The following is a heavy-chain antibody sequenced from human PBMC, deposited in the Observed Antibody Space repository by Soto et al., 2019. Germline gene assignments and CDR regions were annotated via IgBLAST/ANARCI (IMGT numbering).Heavy chain of an antibody. J-gene: IGHJ6*02. Sequence: GASVKVSCKASGYTFTSYDINWVRQATGQGLEWMGWISAYNGNTNYAQKLQGRVTMTTDTSTSTAYMELRSLRSDDTAVYYCATTLGLITMVRGVISYYYYGMDVWGQGTTVTVSS. CDR2: ISAYNGNT. CDR3: ATTLGLITMVRGVISYYYYGMDV. D-gene: IGHD3-10*01. CDR1: GYTFTSYD. V-gene: IGHV1-18*01.